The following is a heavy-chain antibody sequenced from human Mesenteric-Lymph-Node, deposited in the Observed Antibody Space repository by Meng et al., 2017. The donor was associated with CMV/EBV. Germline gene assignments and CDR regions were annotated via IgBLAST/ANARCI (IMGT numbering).Heavy chain of an antibody. CDR2: ISWDGGST. CDR1: GFTFDDYA. J-gene: IGHJ6*02. V-gene: IGHV3-43D*03. D-gene: IGHD2-2*01. CDR3: AKDIRYCSSTSCYPRGDYYYGTDV. Sequence: GESLKISCAASGFTFDDYAMHWVRQAPGRGLEWVSLISWDGGSTYYADSVKGRFTISRDNSKNSLYLQMNSLRAEDTALYYCAKDIRYCSSTSCYPRGDYYYGTDVWGQGTTVTVSS.